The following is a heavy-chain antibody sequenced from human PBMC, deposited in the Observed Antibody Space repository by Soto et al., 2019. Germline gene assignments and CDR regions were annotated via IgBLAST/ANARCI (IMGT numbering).Heavy chain of an antibody. Sequence: QVQLVQSGAEVRKPGSSVKVSCRTSGDTFTNYALSWLRQAPGQRLEWMGGIVPMFRTADYAEKFQGRITITADESTSTAYFELSSLTSDDTAGYYCARALEGTTVTNWFDPWGQGTLVTVSS. CDR1: GDTFTNYA. V-gene: IGHV1-69*01. CDR2: IVPMFRTA. CDR3: ARALEGTTVTNWFDP. D-gene: IGHD4-17*01. J-gene: IGHJ5*02.